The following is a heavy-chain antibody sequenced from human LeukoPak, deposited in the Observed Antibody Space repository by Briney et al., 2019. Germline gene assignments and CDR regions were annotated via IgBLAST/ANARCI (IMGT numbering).Heavy chain of an antibody. CDR2: INAGNGNT. D-gene: IGHD2-2*01. V-gene: IGHV1-3*01. CDR1: GYTFTSYD. CDR3: ARSNPGDIVVVPAATELDY. J-gene: IGHJ4*02. Sequence: ASVKVSCKASGYTFTSYDMHWVRQAPGQRLEWMGWINAGNGNTKYSQKFQGRVTITRDTSASTAYMELSSLRSEDTAVYYCARSNPGDIVVVPAATELDYWGQGTLVTVSS.